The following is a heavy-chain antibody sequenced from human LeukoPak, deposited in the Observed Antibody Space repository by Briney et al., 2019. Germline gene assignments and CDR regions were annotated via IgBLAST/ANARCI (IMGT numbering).Heavy chain of an antibody. CDR1: GFGFSNYD. D-gene: IGHD1-14*01. J-gene: IGHJ4*02. V-gene: IGHV3-33*01. CDR3: ARDLNREDFDY. Sequence: GGSLRLSCAASGFGFSNYDMHWVRQAPGKGLEWVAIIWLDGSATYYGDSVKGRFTISRDNSKNILYLQMNDLRVEDTAVYYCARDLNREDFDYWAREPWSPSPQ. CDR2: IWLDGSAT.